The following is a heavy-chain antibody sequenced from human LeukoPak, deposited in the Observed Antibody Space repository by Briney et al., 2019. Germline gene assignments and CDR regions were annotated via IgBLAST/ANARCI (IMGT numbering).Heavy chain of an antibody. CDR2: IYYGGST. J-gene: IGHJ4*02. CDR1: GGSISRYY. V-gene: IGHV4-59*01. D-gene: IGHD3-22*01. CDR3: ARGYYDSSGYSYPFDY. Sequence: SETLSLTCTVSGGSISRYYWNWIRQPPGKGLEWIGYIYYGGSTNYNPSLKSRVTISVDTSKNQFSLKLSSVTAADTAVYYCARGYYDSSGYSYPFDYWGQGTLVTVSS.